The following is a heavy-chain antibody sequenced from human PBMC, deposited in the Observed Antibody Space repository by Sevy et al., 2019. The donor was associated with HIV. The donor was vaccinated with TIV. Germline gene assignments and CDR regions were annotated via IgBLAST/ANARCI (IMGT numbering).Heavy chain of an antibody. CDR2: INSDGSIT. J-gene: IGHJ4*02. D-gene: IGHD3-3*01. CDR1: GFTFTTYW. CDR3: ARDQFSYFDY. Sequence: GGSLRLSCATSGFTFTTYWMHWVRQSPGKGRVWVSRINSDGSITDYADPVKGRFTMSRDNAKNTLYLQMNSLRAEDTAVYYCARDQFSYFDYWGQGTLVTVSS. V-gene: IGHV3-74*01.